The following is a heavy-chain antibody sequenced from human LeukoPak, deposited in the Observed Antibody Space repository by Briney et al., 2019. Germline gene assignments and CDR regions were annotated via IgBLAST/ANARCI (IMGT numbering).Heavy chain of an antibody. V-gene: IGHV4-4*07. CDR1: VGSISYYY. CDR3: ARASSGTYYTFDY. J-gene: IGHJ4*02. D-gene: IGHD3-10*01. Sequence: SETLSLTCTVSVGSISYYYWSWIRKPAGKGLEWIGRISSSGSTNYNPSLKSRVTMSVDTSKNQFSLKLSSVTAADTAVYYCARASSGTYYTFDYWGQGTLVTVSS. CDR2: ISSSGST.